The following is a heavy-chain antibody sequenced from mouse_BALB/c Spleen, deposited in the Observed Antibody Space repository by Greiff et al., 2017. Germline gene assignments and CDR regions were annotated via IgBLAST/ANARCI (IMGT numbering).Heavy chain of an antibody. Sequence: EVKLEESGPGLVKPSQSLSLTCTVTGYSITSDYAWNWIRQFPGNKLEWMGYISYSGSTSYNPSLKSRISITRDTSKNQFFLQLNSVTTEDTATYYCARSEKRDYPWFAYWGQGTLVTVAA. CDR2: ISYSGST. V-gene: IGHV3-2*02. J-gene: IGHJ3*01. CDR3: ARSEKRDYPWFAY. CDR1: GYSITSDYA. D-gene: IGHD2-4*01.